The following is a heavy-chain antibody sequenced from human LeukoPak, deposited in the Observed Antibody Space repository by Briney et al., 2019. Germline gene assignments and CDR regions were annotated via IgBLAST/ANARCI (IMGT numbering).Heavy chain of an antibody. V-gene: IGHV4-39*07. D-gene: IGHD6-13*01. J-gene: IGHJ4*02. CDR2: IHYSGST. CDR3: ARGIAAAGTPFDY. Sequence: SETLSLTCTVSGGSISRDSYYWAWIRQPPGKGLEWIGSIHYSGSTHYNPSLKSRVTISVDTSKNQFSLKLSSVTAADTAVYYCARGIAAAGTPFDYWGQGTLVTVSS. CDR1: GGSISRDSYY.